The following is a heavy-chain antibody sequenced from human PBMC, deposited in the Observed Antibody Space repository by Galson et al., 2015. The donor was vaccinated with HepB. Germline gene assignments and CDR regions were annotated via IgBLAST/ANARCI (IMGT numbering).Heavy chain of an antibody. J-gene: IGHJ4*02. Sequence: SLRLSCAASGFTFSDYYMSWIRQAPGKGLEWISYITSSGSYTNYADSVKGRFTISRDNAKHSLYLQMNSLRAEDTAVYFCASAPNYDPLSGYLDYWGQGTLVTVSS. CDR1: GFTFSDYY. CDR2: ITSSGSYT. V-gene: IGHV3-11*06. D-gene: IGHD3-9*01. CDR3: ASAPNYDPLSGYLDY.